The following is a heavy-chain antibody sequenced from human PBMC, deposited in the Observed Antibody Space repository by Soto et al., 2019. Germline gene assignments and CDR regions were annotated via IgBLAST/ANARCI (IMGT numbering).Heavy chain of an antibody. CDR2: IYWDDDK. CDR3: ARKHYLNNWFAP. CDR1: GFSLRSSGVG. D-gene: IGHD1-26*01. V-gene: IGHV2-5*02. Sequence: QITLKESGPTLVKPTQTLTLTCTFSGFSLRSSGVGVGWIRQPPGKALEWLALIYWDDDKRYRSSLKSRLTIPKDPSKNPVVLTMTNLDPVDTGTYFCARKHYLNNWFAPRGQGTLVTVSS. J-gene: IGHJ5*02.